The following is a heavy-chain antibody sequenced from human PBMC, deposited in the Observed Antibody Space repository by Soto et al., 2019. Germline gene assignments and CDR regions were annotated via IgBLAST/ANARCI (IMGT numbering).Heavy chain of an antibody. CDR1: GFTFSSYA. V-gene: IGHV3-23*01. CDR2: ISASGDST. Sequence: PGGSLRLSCAASGFTFSSYAMSWVRQAPGKGLEWVSRISASGDSTYYADSVKGRFTISRDNSENTLYLQMNSLRAEDTAVYYCAKEYSNTYYYYYMDVWGKGTTVTVSS. J-gene: IGHJ6*03. CDR3: AKEYSNTYYYYYMDV. D-gene: IGHD4-4*01.